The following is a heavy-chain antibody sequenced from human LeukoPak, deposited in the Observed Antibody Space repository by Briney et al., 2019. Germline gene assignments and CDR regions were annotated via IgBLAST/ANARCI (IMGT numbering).Heavy chain of an antibody. D-gene: IGHD6-6*01. Sequence: GASVNVSCKPSGYTFTTYGIIWVRQAPGQGLEWMGWINTYNGNTNYAQQFPGSVTMTTDTSMSTTYMELRSLRSDDTAVYYCARDLIAVRPGWFDPWGQGSLVTVSS. CDR3: ARDLIAVRPGWFDP. V-gene: IGHV1-18*01. CDR1: GYTFTTYG. J-gene: IGHJ5*02. CDR2: INTYNGNT.